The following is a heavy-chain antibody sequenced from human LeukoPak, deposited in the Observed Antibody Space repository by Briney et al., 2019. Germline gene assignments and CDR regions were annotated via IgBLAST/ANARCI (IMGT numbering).Heavy chain of an antibody. V-gene: IGHV3-21*01. CDR2: VSSTSSFI. D-gene: IGHD2-15*01. CDR3: GRDYFSRAALLGYFDL. CDR1: GFTFSSYS. Sequence: GGSLRLSCAASGFTFSSYSINWVRQAPGKGLEWVSCVSSTSSFIYYADSVKGRFTISRDNAKNSLYLQMNSLRAEDTAVYYCGRDYFSRAALLGYFDLWGRGTLVSVSS. J-gene: IGHJ2*01.